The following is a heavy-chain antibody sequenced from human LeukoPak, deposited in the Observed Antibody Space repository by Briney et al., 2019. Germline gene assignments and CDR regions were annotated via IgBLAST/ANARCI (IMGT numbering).Heavy chain of an antibody. CDR2: IYSGGST. Sequence: GGSLRLSCAASGFTVSSNYMSWVRQAPGKGLEWVSVIYSGGSTYCADSVKGRFTISRDNSKNTLYLQMNSLRAEDTAVYYCASEYYYGSGSYPWGQGTLVTVSS. V-gene: IGHV3-66*01. CDR1: GFTVSSNY. D-gene: IGHD3-10*01. J-gene: IGHJ5*02. CDR3: ASEYYYGSGSYP.